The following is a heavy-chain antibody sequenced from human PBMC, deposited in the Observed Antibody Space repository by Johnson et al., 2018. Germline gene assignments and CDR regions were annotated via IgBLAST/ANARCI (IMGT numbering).Heavy chain of an antibody. D-gene: IGHD3-9*01. J-gene: IGHJ6*02. Sequence: VQLVESGGGLVKPGRSLRLSCTASGFTFGDYAMSWFRQAPGKGLEWVGLIRSKAYGETTEYAASVKDRFTISRDDSKSIAYLQMNSRKIENTAVYYCTRDMTGTMTGYYPHYYDGMDVWGQGTTVTVSS. CDR1: GFTFGDYA. CDR2: IRSKAYGETT. V-gene: IGHV3-49*05. CDR3: TRDMTGTMTGYYPHYYDGMDV.